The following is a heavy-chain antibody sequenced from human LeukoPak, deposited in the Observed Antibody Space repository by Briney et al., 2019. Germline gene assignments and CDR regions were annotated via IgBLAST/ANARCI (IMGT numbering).Heavy chain of an antibody. CDR2: SSSSSSYT. Sequence: GGSLRLSCAASGFTFSDYYMSWIRQAPGKGLEWVSYSSSSSSYTNYADSVKGRFTISRDNAKNSLYLQMNSLRAEDTAVYYCARRYCSNTSCYPYGMDVWGQGTTVTVSS. CDR3: ARRYCSNTSCYPYGMDV. CDR1: GFTFSDYY. V-gene: IGHV3-11*03. J-gene: IGHJ6*02. D-gene: IGHD2-2*01.